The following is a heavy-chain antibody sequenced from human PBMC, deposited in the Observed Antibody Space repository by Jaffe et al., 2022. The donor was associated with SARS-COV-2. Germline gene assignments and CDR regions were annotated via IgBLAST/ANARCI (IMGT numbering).Heavy chain of an antibody. Sequence: QVQLVESGGGVVQPGRSLRLSCAASGFTFSSYAMHWVRQAPGKGLEWVAVISYDGSNKYYADSVKGRFTISRDNSKNTLYLQMNSLRAEDTAMYYCARLRGDYTAMDYWGRGTLVTVSS. D-gene: IGHD5-18*01. CDR3: ARLRGDYTAMDY. CDR1: GFTFSSYA. V-gene: IGHV3-30*04. J-gene: IGHJ4*02. CDR2: ISYDGSNK.